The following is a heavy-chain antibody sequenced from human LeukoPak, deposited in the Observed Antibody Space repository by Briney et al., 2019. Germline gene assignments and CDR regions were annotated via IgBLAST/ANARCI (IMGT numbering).Heavy chain of an antibody. CDR3: ARGFPLYYYYMDV. CDR1: GGSISSDY. V-gene: IGHV4-59*12. J-gene: IGHJ6*03. CDR2: IYYSGST. Sequence: PSETLSLTCTVSGGSISSDYWSWIRQPPGKGLEWIGYIYYSGSTSYNPSLKSRVTISVDTSKNQFSLKLSSVTATDTAVYYCARGFPLYYYYMDVWGKGTTVTVSS.